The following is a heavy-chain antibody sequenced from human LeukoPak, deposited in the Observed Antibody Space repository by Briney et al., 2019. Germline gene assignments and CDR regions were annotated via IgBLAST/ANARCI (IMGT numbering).Heavy chain of an antibody. CDR3: AELGITMIGGV. Sequence: GGSLRLSCAASGFTFKSYAMSWVRQAPGKGLEGVSAISGSGGSIYYADSVKARFTISSDNAKNSLYLQMNSLRAEDTAVYYCAELGITMIGGVWGKGTTVTISS. CDR1: GFTFKSYA. J-gene: IGHJ6*04. D-gene: IGHD3-10*02. CDR2: ISGSGGSI. V-gene: IGHV3-23*01.